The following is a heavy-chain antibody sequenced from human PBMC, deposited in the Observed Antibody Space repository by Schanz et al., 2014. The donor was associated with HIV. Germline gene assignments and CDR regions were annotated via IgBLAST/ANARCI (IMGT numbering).Heavy chain of an antibody. D-gene: IGHD2-15*01. V-gene: IGHV3-74*01. Sequence: EVQLLESGGDVVQPWGSLRPSCVGSGFRFSSYWMQWVRQVPGKGLVWVSHINADGTTTRYADSVKGRFTISRDNAKNTLYLQMNSLRAEDTAVYYCALSRPSGYGGSWYFDLWGRGTLVAVSS. CDR3: ALSRPSGYGGSWYFDL. CDR1: GFRFSSYW. CDR2: INADGTTT. J-gene: IGHJ2*01.